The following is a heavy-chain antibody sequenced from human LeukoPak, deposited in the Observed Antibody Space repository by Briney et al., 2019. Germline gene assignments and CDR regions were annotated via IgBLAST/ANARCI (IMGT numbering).Heavy chain of an antibody. J-gene: IGHJ4*02. CDR3: ARLGYYDSGSYSIPYYFDY. CDR1: GGSFSGYY. CDR2: INHSEST. V-gene: IGHV4-34*01. D-gene: IGHD3-10*01. Sequence: SETLSLTCAVYGGSFSGYYWSWIRQPPGKGLEWIGEINHSESTNYNPSLKSRVTISVGTSKNQFSLKLTSVTAADTAVYYCARLGYYDSGSYSIPYYFDYWGQGTLVTVSS.